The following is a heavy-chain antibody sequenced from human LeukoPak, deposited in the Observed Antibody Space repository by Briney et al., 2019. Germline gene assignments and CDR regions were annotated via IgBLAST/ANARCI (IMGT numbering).Heavy chain of an antibody. Sequence: PSETLSLTCTVSGGSISSHYWSWIRQPAGKGLEWIGRIYSSGGTEYNTSLNLKSRVTMSVDTSKNQFSLKLSSVTAADTAVYYCARDDYGGNFDYWGQGTLVTVSS. D-gene: IGHD4-23*01. V-gene: IGHV4-4*07. CDR3: ARDDYGGNFDY. CDR2: IYSSGGT. J-gene: IGHJ4*02. CDR1: GGSISSHY.